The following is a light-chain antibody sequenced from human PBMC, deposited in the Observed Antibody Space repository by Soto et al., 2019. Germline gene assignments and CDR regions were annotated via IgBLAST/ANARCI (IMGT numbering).Light chain of an antibody. CDR3: QQYGSSPTWT. J-gene: IGKJ1*01. Sequence: ETVMTQSPVTLSVSPGERATLSCRASQSVSSNYLAWYQQKPGQAPRLLIYGASTRATGIPDRFSGSGSGTDFTLTISRLEPEDSAVYYCQQYGSSPTWTFGQGTKVEIK. CDR1: QSVSSNY. V-gene: IGKV3-20*01. CDR2: GAS.